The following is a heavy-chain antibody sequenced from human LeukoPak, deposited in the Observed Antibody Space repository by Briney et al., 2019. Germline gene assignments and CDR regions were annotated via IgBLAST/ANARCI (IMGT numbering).Heavy chain of an antibody. CDR3: ATDIIVGATKGTDY. CDR1: GFTFSTCG. CDR2: IRYDGSNK. D-gene: IGHD1-26*01. V-gene: IGHV3-30*02. J-gene: IGHJ4*02. Sequence: GGSLRLSCAASGFTFSTCGMHWARQAPGKGLEWVAFIRYDGSNKYYADSVKGRFTISRDNSKNTLYLQMNSLRAEDTAVYYCATDIIVGATKGTDYWGQGTLVTVSS.